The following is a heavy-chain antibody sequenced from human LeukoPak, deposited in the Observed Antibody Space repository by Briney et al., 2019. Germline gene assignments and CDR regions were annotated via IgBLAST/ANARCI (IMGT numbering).Heavy chain of an antibody. D-gene: IGHD6-19*01. V-gene: IGHV3-23*01. CDR3: AKVYSSGWYQVNNWFDP. CDR2: INGSGGST. Sequence: GSLRLSFAASGFPFSSYAMRWVRQAPGEGLEWVSAINGSGGSTYYADSVKGRFTISRDNSKNTLYLQMNSLRAEDTAVYYCAKVYSSGWYQVNNWFDPWGQGTLVTVSS. J-gene: IGHJ5*02. CDR1: GFPFSSYA.